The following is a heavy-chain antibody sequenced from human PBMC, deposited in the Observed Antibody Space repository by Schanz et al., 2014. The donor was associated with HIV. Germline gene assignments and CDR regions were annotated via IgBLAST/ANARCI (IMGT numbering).Heavy chain of an antibody. V-gene: IGHV1-69*01. CDR2: IIPMFGSA. CDR3: ATCLITIGCPS. CDR1: GDTFSSYA. J-gene: IGHJ5*02. D-gene: IGHD1-1*01. Sequence: QVQLVQSGAEVKKPGSSVKVSCKASGDTFSSYAISWVRQAPGHGLEWMGGIIPMFGSANYAQKFLGRVTISADESTSTGYMDLSNLRSDDTAVYYCATCLITIGCPSWGQGTLVTVSS.